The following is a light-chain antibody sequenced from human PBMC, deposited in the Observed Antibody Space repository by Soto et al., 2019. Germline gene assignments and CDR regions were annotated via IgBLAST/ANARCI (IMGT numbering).Light chain of an antibody. CDR1: QSVSSSY. CDR3: EQYGSSPRT. J-gene: IGKJ1*01. Sequence: EIVLTQSPGTLSLSPGERATLSCRASQSVSSSYLAWYQQKPGQGPRLLIYGASSRATGIPDRFSGSGSGTDFTLTISRLEPEDFAVYYCEQYGSSPRTFCQGTKVEIK. V-gene: IGKV3-20*01. CDR2: GAS.